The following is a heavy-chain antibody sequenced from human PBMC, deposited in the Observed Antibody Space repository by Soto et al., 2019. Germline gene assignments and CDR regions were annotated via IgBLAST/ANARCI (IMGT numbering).Heavy chain of an antibody. CDR3: ARGAPRITGTQEFDP. CDR1: GDSVSSNSAA. CDR2: TYYRSKWYN. D-gene: IGHD1-20*01. V-gene: IGHV6-1*01. Sequence: PSQTLSLTCVISGDSVSSNSAAWNWIRQSPSRGLEWLGRTYYRSKWYNDYAVSVKSRITINPDTSKNQFSLQLNSVTPEDTAVYYCARGAPRITGTQEFDPWGQGTLVTVSS. J-gene: IGHJ5*02.